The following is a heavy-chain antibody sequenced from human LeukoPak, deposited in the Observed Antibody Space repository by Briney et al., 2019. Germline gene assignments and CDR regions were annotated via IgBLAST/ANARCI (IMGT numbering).Heavy chain of an antibody. D-gene: IGHD5-24*01. Sequence: ASVKVSCKASGYTFTSYDINWARQATGQGLEWMGWMNPNSGNTGYAQKFQGRVTMTRNTSISTAYMELSSLRSEDTAVYYCARGGRRWLERNYYMDVWGKGTTVTISS. V-gene: IGHV1-8*01. CDR1: GYTFTSYD. J-gene: IGHJ6*03. CDR2: MNPNSGNT. CDR3: ARGGRRWLERNYYMDV.